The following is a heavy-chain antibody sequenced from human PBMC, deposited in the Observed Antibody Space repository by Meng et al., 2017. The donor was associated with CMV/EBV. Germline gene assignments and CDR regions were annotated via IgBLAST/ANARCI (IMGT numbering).Heavy chain of an antibody. CDR3: ASWYDYGMDV. J-gene: IGHJ6*02. CDR2: IIPIFGTA. Sequence: SVKVSCKASGGTFSSYAISWVRQAPGQGLEWMGGIIPIFGTANYAQKFQGRVTITTEESTSTAYMELSSLRSEDTAVYYCASWYDYGMDVWGQGTTVTVSS. CDR1: GGTFSSYA. V-gene: IGHV1-69*05.